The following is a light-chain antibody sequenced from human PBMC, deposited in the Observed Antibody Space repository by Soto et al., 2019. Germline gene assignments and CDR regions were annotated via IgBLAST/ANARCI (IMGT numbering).Light chain of an antibody. V-gene: IGLV1-44*01. CDR1: SSDIGSNT. Sequence: SVLTQPPSASGTPGQRVTISCSGSSSDIGSNTVHWYQRLPGTAPKLLIYNNDQRPSGVPDRFSGSKSGTSASLAISGLQSEDEADYYCAAYDASLKSFVFGSGTKVTVL. CDR2: NND. CDR3: AAYDASLKSFV. J-gene: IGLJ1*01.